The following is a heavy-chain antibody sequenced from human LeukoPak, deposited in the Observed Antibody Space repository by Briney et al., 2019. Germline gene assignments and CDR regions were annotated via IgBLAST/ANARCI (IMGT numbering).Heavy chain of an antibody. D-gene: IGHD3-9*01. CDR2: VYYSGST. CDR3: ARGQDLRGSPTIYPFDY. J-gene: IGHJ4*02. Sequence: PSETLSLTCTVSGGSISSYYWSWIRQPPGKGLEWIGYVYYSGSTYYNPSLKSRVTISVDTSKKQFSLKLTSVTTADTAVYYCARGQDLRGSPTIYPFDYWGQGTLATVSS. V-gene: IGHV4-59*01. CDR1: GGSISSYY.